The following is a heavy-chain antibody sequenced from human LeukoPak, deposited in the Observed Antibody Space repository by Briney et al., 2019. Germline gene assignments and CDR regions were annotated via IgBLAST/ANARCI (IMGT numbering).Heavy chain of an antibody. D-gene: IGHD3-16*01. CDR1: GFTFSSYA. CDR3: AREGGVALNYFDY. Sequence: GGSLRLSCAASGFTFSSYAMNWVRQAPGKGLEWVSAMRGSGGGTYYADSVKGRFTISRDNSKNTLYLQMNSLRAEDTAVYYCAREGGVALNYFDYWGQGTLVTVSS. J-gene: IGHJ4*02. V-gene: IGHV3-23*01. CDR2: MRGSGGGT.